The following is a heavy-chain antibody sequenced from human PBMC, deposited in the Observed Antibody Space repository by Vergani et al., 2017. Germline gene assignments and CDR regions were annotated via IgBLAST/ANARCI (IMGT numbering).Heavy chain of an antibody. V-gene: IGHV3-73*02. CDR2: IRSKSNNYAT. J-gene: IGHJ3*02. CDR1: GLAFSGPA. CDR3: TRTFQLAAFDI. D-gene: IGHD6-6*01. Sequence: EVQLVESGGGLVQPGGSLKLSCAASGLAFSGPAMHWVRQASGKGLEWVGRIRSKSNNYATAYAESVKGRLTISREDSKTTAYLQMTSLKTEDTAVYYCTRTFQLAAFDIWGHGTMVTVSS.